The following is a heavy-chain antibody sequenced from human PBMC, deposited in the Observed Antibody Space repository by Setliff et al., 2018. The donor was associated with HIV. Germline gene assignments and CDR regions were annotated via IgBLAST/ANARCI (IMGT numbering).Heavy chain of an antibody. J-gene: IGHJ4*02. Sequence: GESLKISCAASGFTFGDYWMNWVRQAPGKGLEWVALINQGGSEKYHVDSVKGRFTISRDNVKNSLYLQMNSLRAEDTAVYYCVRGPQFTPHWGQGTLVTVSS. V-gene: IGHV3-7*04. CDR2: INQGGSEK. CDR3: VRGPQFTPH. CDR1: GFTFGDYW. D-gene: IGHD3-16*01.